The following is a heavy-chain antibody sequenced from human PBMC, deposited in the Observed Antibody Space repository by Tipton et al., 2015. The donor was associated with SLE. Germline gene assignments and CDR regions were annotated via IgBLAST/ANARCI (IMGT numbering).Heavy chain of an antibody. J-gene: IGHJ3*02. CDR2: IYYTGGT. CDR1: GDSISSHY. CDR3: AGQSGMTGTTFPFDI. Sequence: PGLVKPSEPLSLICTVSGDSISSHYWSWIRQPPRKGLEWIGYIYYTGGTNYNPSLKSRVTISFDTSKKQFSLKLSSVTAADTAVYYCAGQSGMTGTTFPFDIWGQGTMVTVSS. V-gene: IGHV4-59*08. D-gene: IGHD1-7*01.